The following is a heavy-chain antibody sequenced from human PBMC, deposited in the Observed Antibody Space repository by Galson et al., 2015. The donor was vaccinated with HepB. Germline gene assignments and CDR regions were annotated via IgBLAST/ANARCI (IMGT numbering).Heavy chain of an antibody. Sequence: SLRLSCAASGFTVSSNYMSWVRQAPGKGLEWVSVIYSGGSTYYADSVKGRFTISRDNSKNTLYLQMNSLRAEDTAVYYCASRGRFSEPRANWFDPWGQGTLVTVSS. V-gene: IGHV3-66*01. D-gene: IGHD1-26*01. J-gene: IGHJ5*02. CDR3: ASRGRFSEPRANWFDP. CDR1: GFTVSSNY. CDR2: IYSGGST.